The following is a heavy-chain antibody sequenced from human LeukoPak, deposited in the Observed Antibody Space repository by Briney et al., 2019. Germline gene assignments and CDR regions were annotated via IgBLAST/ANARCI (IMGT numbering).Heavy chain of an antibody. V-gene: IGHV3-48*01. J-gene: IGHJ4*02. CDR2: IGISSGNT. Sequence: GGSLRLSCAASGFSFSNSAMNWVRQAPGKGLEWISYIGISSGNTNYADSVKGRFTISGDKAKNSLYLQMNSLRVEDTAVYYCARDYKYAFDNWGQGTLVTVSS. CDR3: ARDYKYAFDN. D-gene: IGHD5-24*01. CDR1: GFSFSNSA.